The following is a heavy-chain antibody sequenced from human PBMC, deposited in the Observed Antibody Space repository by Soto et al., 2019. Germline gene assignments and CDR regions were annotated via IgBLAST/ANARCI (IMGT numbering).Heavy chain of an antibody. J-gene: IGHJ6*02. CDR1: GGSISSGGYY. D-gene: IGHD1-26*01. CDR3: ARGRSYRHYYYYGMDV. CDR2: IYYSGST. Sequence: SEILSLTCTVSGGSISSGGYYWSWIRQHPGKGLERIGYIYYSGSTYYNPSLKSRVTISVDTSKNQFSLKLSSVTAADTAVYYCARGRSYRHYYYYGMDVWGQGTTVTVSS. V-gene: IGHV4-31*03.